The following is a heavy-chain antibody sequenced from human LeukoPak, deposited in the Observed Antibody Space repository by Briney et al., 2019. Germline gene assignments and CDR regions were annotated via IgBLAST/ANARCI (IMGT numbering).Heavy chain of an antibody. Sequence: PSETLSLTCTVSGGSINTDSYYWGWIRQPPGKGLEWIGSIYYSGSTNYNPSLKSRVTISVDTSKNQFSLKLTSVTAADTAVYYCAGSTLLGVMPALIHYWGQGTLVTVSS. D-gene: IGHD3-16*01. CDR3: AGSTLLGVMPALIHY. V-gene: IGHV4-39*07. J-gene: IGHJ4*02. CDR2: IYYSGST. CDR1: GGSINTDSYY.